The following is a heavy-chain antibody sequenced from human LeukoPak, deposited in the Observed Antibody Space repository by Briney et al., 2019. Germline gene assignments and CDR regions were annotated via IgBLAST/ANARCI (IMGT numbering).Heavy chain of an antibody. D-gene: IGHD5-12*01. J-gene: IGHJ4*02. V-gene: IGHV3-53*01. CDR2: IFTSGST. Sequence: GGSLRLSCAASGFNVSSNYMSWVRQAPGKGLEWVSVIFTSGSTFYADSVKGRFTISRDISKNTLSLQMNSLRAEDTAMYYCARGGGYASPIGYWGQGALVTVSS. CDR3: ARGGGYASPIGY. CDR1: GFNVSSNY.